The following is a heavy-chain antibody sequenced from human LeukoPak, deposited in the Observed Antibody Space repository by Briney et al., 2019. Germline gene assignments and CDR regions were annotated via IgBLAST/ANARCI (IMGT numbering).Heavy chain of an antibody. V-gene: IGHV3-15*01. CDR3: TTDGLYYDFWSGYGEYFQH. D-gene: IGHD3-3*01. CDR1: GFTFSNAW. CDR2: IKSKTDGGTT. Sequence: PGGSLRLSCAASGFTFSNAWMSWVRQAPGKGLEWVGRIKSKTDGGTTDYAAPVKGRFTISRDDSKNTLYLQMSSLKTEDTAVYYCTTDGLYYDFWSGYGEYFQHWGQGTLVTVSS. J-gene: IGHJ1*01.